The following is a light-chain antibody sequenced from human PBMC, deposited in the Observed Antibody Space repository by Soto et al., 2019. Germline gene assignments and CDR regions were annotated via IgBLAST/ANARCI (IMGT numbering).Light chain of an antibody. Sequence: SYELTQPPSVSVSPRQTARITCSGDALPKQYAYWYQQKAGQAPVLVIYKDSERPSGIPERFSGSSSGTTVTLTISGVQAEDEADYHCQSADSSGSYVVFGGGTKVTVL. CDR2: KDS. J-gene: IGLJ2*01. V-gene: IGLV3-25*02. CDR1: ALPKQY. CDR3: QSADSSGSYVV.